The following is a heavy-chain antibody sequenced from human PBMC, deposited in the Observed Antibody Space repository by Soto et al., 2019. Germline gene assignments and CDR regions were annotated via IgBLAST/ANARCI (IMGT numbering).Heavy chain of an antibody. Sequence: GGSLRLSCAASGFTVSSNYMSWVRQAPGKGLEWVSVIYSGGSTYYADSVKGRFTISRHNSKNTLYLQMNSLRAEDTAVYYCGRGWGGGAQSRYYYYYMDVWGKGTTVTVSS. V-gene: IGHV3-53*04. CDR2: IYSGGST. CDR1: GFTVSSNY. D-gene: IGHD3-16*01. CDR3: GRGWGGGAQSRYYYYYMDV. J-gene: IGHJ6*03.